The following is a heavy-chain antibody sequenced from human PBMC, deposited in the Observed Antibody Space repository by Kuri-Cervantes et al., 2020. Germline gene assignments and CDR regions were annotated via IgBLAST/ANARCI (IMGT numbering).Heavy chain of an antibody. Sequence: LSLTCAASGFTFSSYEMNWVRQAPGKGLEWVSYISSSGSTIYYADSVKGRFTISRDNAKNSLYLQMNSLRAEDTAVYYCARAGAAAGTGVPPEGYYYYMDVWGKGTTVTVSS. CDR3: ARAGAAAGTGVPPEGYYYYMDV. CDR1: GFTFSSYE. D-gene: IGHD6-13*01. J-gene: IGHJ6*03. V-gene: IGHV3-48*03. CDR2: ISSSGSTI.